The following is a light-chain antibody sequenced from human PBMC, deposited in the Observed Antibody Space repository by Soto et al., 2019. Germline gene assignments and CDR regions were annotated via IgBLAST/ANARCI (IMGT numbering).Light chain of an antibody. J-gene: IGKJ4*01. CDR1: QSVSSN. Sequence: EIVMTQSPATLSVSPGERATLSCRASQSVSSNLAWYQHEPGQAPRLLIYGASTRATGIPARFSGSGSGTEFTLTISSLQSEDFAVYYCQQYNNWPPLTFGGGTKVEIK. CDR3: QQYNNWPPLT. V-gene: IGKV3-15*01. CDR2: GAS.